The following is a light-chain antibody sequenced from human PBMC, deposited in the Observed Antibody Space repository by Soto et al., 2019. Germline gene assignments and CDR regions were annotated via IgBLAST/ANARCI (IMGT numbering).Light chain of an antibody. Sequence: DIQMTQSPSSLSSSLGDRVTITCRASQSISSWLAWYQQKPGKAPKLLIYDASSLESGVPSRFSGSGSGTAFTLTISSLQPDDFATYYCQQYNSYSFGQGTKVDIK. CDR3: QQYNSYS. CDR2: DAS. V-gene: IGKV1-5*01. J-gene: IGKJ1*01. CDR1: QSISSW.